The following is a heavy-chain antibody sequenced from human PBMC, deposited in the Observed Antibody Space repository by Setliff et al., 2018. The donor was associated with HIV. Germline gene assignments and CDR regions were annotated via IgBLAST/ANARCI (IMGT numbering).Heavy chain of an antibody. Sequence: SVKVSCKASEGAFSSYALSWVRQAPGQGLEWMGGIIPIFGTANYAQKFQGRVTITTDESTSTAYMELSSLRSEDTAVYYCARGEKSGSYGGNYYYGTDVWGQGTTVTVSS. V-gene: IGHV1-69*05. D-gene: IGHD1-26*01. CDR3: ARGEKSGSYGGNYYYGTDV. CDR1: EGAFSSYA. J-gene: IGHJ6*02. CDR2: IIPIFGTA.